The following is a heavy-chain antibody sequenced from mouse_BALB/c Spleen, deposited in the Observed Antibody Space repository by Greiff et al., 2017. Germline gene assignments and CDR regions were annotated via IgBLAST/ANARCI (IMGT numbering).Heavy chain of an antibody. J-gene: IGHJ2*01. V-gene: IGHV1S137*01. CDR1: GYTFTDYA. Sequence: QVQLQQSGAELVRPGVSVKISCKGSGYTFTDYAMHWVKQSHAKSLEWIGVISTYYGDASYNQKFKGKATMTVDKSSSTAYMELARLTSEDSAIYYCASAPSYYGSRYFDYWGQGTTLTVSS. CDR2: ISTYYGDA. D-gene: IGHD1-1*01. CDR3: ASAPSYYGSRYFDY.